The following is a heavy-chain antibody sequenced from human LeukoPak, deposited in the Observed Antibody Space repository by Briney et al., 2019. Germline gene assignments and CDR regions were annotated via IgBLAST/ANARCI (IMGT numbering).Heavy chain of an antibody. CDR1: GGSFSGYY. Sequence: SETLSLTCAVYGGSFSGYYWSWIRQPPGKGLEWIGEINHSGSTNYNPSLKSRVTISVDTSKNQFSLKLSSVTAADTAVYYCAGTTPDVLRFLEWLPKGDAFDIWGQGTMVTVSS. J-gene: IGHJ3*02. D-gene: IGHD3-3*01. CDR3: AGTTPDVLRFLEWLPKGDAFDI. CDR2: INHSGST. V-gene: IGHV4-34*01.